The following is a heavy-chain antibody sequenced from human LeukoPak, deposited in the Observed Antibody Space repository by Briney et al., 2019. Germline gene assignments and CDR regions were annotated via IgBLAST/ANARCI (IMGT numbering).Heavy chain of an antibody. J-gene: IGHJ4*02. CDR1: GGTLSSYT. CDR3: AIPGVSDY. V-gene: IGHV1-69*13. CDR2: IIPIIGTA. Sequence: ASVKVSCKASGGTLSSYTITWVRQAPGQGLEWMGGIIPIIGTADYAQKFQGRVTITADESTSTAYMELSSLRSEDTAVYYCAIPGVSDYWGQGTLVTVSS.